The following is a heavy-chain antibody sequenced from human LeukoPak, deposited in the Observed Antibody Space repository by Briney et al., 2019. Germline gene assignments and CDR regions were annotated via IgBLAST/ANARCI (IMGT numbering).Heavy chain of an antibody. V-gene: IGHV1-69*05. CDR3: ARAMVRGVIIQRAFDY. J-gene: IGHJ4*02. Sequence: ASVKVSCKASGGTFSSYAISWVRQAPGQGLEWMGGIIPIFGTANYAQKFQGRVTITTDESTSTAYMELSSLRSEDTAVYYCARAMVRGVIIQRAFDYWGQGTLVTVSS. CDR2: IIPIFGTA. CDR1: GGTFSSYA. D-gene: IGHD3-10*01.